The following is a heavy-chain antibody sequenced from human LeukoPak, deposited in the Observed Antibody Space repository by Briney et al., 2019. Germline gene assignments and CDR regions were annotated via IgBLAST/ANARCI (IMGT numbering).Heavy chain of an antibody. Sequence: SETLSLTCAVYGGSFSGYYWSWIRQPPGKGLEWIGEINHSGSTNYNPSLKSRVTISVDTSKNQFSLKLSSVTAADTAVYYCARLRDSSGYYPFDYWGQGTLVTVSS. CDR2: INHSGST. CDR1: GGSFSGYY. CDR3: ARLRDSSGYYPFDY. D-gene: IGHD3-22*01. J-gene: IGHJ4*02. V-gene: IGHV4-34*01.